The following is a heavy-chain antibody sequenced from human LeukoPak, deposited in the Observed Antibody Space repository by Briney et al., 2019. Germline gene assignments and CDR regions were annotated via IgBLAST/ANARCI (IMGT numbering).Heavy chain of an antibody. Sequence: SETLSLTCTVSGGSISSSSYYWGWIRQPPGKGLEWIGSIYYSGSTYYNPSLKSRLTMSVDTSKNQFSLKLRSVTAADTAVYYCARGISGTSSRYYYYYMDVWGKGTTVTVSS. CDR1: GGSISSSSYY. D-gene: IGHD6-6*01. V-gene: IGHV4-39*07. J-gene: IGHJ6*03. CDR2: IYYSGST. CDR3: ARGISGTSSRYYYYYMDV.